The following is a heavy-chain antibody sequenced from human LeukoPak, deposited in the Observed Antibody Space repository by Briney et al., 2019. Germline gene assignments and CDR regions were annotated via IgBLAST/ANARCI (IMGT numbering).Heavy chain of an antibody. CDR1: GGSISSYY. V-gene: IGHV4-59*08. CDR3: ARGGSYLDYFDY. J-gene: IGHJ4*02. Sequence: PSETLSLTCTVSGGSISSYYWGWIRQPPGKGLEWIAYIYYGGSANYNPSLKSRVTISVDTSKNQFSLKLSSVTAADTAVYYCARGGSYLDYFDYWGQGTLVTVSS. D-gene: IGHD1-26*01. CDR2: IYYGGSA.